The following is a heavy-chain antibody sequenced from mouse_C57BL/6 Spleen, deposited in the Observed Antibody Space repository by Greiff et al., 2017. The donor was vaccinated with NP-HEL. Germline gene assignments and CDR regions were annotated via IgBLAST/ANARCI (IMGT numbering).Heavy chain of an antibody. J-gene: IGHJ3*01. CDR3: ARWTMISGFAY. Sequence: VQLKQPGPELVKPGASVKISCKASGYSFTDYNMHWVKQSNGQSLEWIGVINPSYGATSYNQKFKGKATLTVDQSSSTACMQLNSLTSEDSAVYYCARWTMISGFAYWGQGTLVTVSA. CDR2: INPSYGAT. D-gene: IGHD2-4*01. CDR1: GYSFTDYN. V-gene: IGHV1-39*01.